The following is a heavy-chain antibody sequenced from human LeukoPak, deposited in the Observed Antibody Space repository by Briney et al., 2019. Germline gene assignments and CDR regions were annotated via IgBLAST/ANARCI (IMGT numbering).Heavy chain of an antibody. D-gene: IGHD3-22*01. J-gene: IGHJ4*02. CDR2: IYNSGKT. Sequence: SETLSLTCTVSGGSISTYYRTWIRQPPGKGLEWIGYIYNSGKTNYNPSLKSRVTISADTSKSQFSLKLGSVTAADTAVYYCARDHGSGYFYDYWDQGTLVTVSS. CDR1: GGSISTYY. V-gene: IGHV4-59*01. CDR3: ARDHGSGYFYDY.